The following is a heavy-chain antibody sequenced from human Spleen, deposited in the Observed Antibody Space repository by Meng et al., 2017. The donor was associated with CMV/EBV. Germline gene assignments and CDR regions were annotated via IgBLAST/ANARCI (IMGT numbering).Heavy chain of an antibody. J-gene: IGHJ6*02. CDR1: GFTFRNSE. D-gene: IGHD3-16*01. V-gene: IGHV3-48*03. Sequence: GESLKISCAASGFTFRNSEMNWVRQAPGKGLEWISYITSSGSIIYYADSVKGRFTISRDNAKNSLYLQMNSLRAEDTAVYYCARLGAHGSYYYGMDVWGQGTTVTVSS. CDR2: ITSSGSII. CDR3: ARLGAHGSYYYGMDV.